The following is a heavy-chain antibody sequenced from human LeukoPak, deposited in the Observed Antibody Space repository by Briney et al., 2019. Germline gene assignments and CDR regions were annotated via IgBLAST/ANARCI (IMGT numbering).Heavy chain of an antibody. D-gene: IGHD2-2*01. CDR1: GGSISCAGYY. V-gene: IGHV4-31*03. CDR3: ALVYCSSIRCFIGAFDI. J-gene: IGHJ3*02. Sequence: SETLSLTCTVSGGSISCAGYYWSWIRQYPGKGLEWIGYIYYSGSTEYNPSLRSRVTISPDTSKNQFSLKLTSVTAADTAVYYCALVYCSSIRCFIGAFDIWGQGTMVTVSS. CDR2: IYYSGST.